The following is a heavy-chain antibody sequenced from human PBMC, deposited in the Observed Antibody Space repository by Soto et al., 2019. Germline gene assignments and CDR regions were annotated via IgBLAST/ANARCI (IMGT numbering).Heavy chain of an antibody. J-gene: IGHJ3*02. Sequence: EAQLLQSGGGLVPPGGSLRLSCVASGFAFGNYPMAWVRQTPGKGLQWISTISGSGGMTDYEDSVRGRFTVSIDHSKDTVHLQMTSLRADDTAVYYCAKDRTMARVIRAFDIWGQGTTVTISS. CDR2: ISGSGGMT. D-gene: IGHD3-10*01. CDR3: AKDRTMARVIRAFDI. CDR1: GFAFGNYP. V-gene: IGHV3-23*01.